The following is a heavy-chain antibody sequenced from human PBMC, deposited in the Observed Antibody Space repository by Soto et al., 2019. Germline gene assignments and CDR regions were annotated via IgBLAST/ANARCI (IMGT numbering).Heavy chain of an antibody. V-gene: IGHV4-34*01. CDR3: ATTAYCSGGSCYSGPDY. J-gene: IGHJ4*02. Sequence: SETLSLTCAVYGGSFSGYYWSWIRQPPGKGLEWIGEINHSGSTNYNPSLKSRVTISVDTSKNQFSLKLSSVTAADTAVYYCATTAYCSGGSCYSGPDYWGQGTLVTVSS. CDR1: GGSFSGYY. D-gene: IGHD2-15*01. CDR2: INHSGST.